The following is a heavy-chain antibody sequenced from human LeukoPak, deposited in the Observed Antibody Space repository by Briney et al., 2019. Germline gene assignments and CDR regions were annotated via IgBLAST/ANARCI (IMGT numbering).Heavy chain of an antibody. CDR2: ISSSSSYI. V-gene: IGHV3-21*04. CDR3: AKGSSGSYSLDAFDI. J-gene: IGHJ3*02. D-gene: IGHD1-26*01. Sequence: GGSLRLSCAASGFTFSSYSMNWVRQAPGKGLEWVSSISSSSSYIYYADSVKGRFTISRDNAKNSLYLQMSSLRPEDTALYFCAKGSSGSYSLDAFDIWGQGTMVTVSS. CDR1: GFTFSSYS.